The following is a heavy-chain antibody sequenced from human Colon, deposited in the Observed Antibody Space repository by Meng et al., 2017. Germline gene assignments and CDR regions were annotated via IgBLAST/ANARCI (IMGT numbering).Heavy chain of an antibody. V-gene: IGHV4-39*07. Sequence: SETLSLTCTVSGASISSGGYYWGWFRQPPGKGLEWIGTIYYSGSPYYNESLRSRVTLSVDTSKNQFSLKLNSVTAADTAVYYCAKWSRTTSCFDSWGQGTLVTV. J-gene: IGHJ4*02. CDR3: AKWSRTTSCFDS. CDR1: GASISSGGYY. D-gene: IGHD2-2*01. CDR2: IYYSGSP.